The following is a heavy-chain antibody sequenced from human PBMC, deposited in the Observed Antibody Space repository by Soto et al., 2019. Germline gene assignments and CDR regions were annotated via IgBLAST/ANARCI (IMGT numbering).Heavy chain of an antibody. Sequence: PSETLSLTCTVSGGSISSGAYYWSWIRHHPGKGLEWIGYIYYSGSTYYNPSLKSRVTISVDMSKNQFSLKLTSVTAADTAVYYCARDKITGLFDYWGQGTLVTVS. J-gene: IGHJ4*02. CDR2: IYYSGST. D-gene: IGHD2-8*02. CDR1: GGSISSGAYY. V-gene: IGHV4-31*03. CDR3: ARDKITGLFDY.